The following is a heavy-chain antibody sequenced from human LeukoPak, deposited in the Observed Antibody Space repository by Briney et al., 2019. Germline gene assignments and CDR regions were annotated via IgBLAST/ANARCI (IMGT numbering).Heavy chain of an antibody. V-gene: IGHV4-59*12. J-gene: IGHJ3*02. CDR1: GGSITSDH. CDR2: IFYSGRT. Sequence: SETLSLTCTVSGGSITSDHWNWIRQPPGKGLGWIGCIFYSGRTYYNPSLKSRVSISVDMSKNQFSLRLTSVTAADTAVYYCARKNDFEIWGQGTLVTASS. D-gene: IGHD2/OR15-2a*01. CDR3: ARKNDFEI.